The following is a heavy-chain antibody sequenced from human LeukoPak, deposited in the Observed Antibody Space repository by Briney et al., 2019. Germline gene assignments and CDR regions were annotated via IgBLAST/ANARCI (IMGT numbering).Heavy chain of an antibody. J-gene: IGHJ4*02. V-gene: IGHV3-30-3*01. CDR3: ARGAGSGWYDFDY. CDR1: GFTFSSYA. CDR2: ISYDGSNK. D-gene: IGHD6-19*01. Sequence: GGSVRLSCAASGFTFSSYAMHWVRQAPGKGLEWVAVISYDGSNKYYADSVKGRFTISRDNSKNTLYLQMNSLRAEDTAVYYCARGAGSGWYDFDYWGQGTLVTVSS.